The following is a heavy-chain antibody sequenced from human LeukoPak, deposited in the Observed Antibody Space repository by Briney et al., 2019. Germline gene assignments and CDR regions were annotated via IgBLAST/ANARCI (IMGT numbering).Heavy chain of an antibody. CDR1: GGSISSYY. CDR2: IYYSGST. CDR3: ARSVGGLLSNWFDP. V-gene: IGHV4-59*01. Sequence: SETLSLTCTVSGGSISSYYWSWIRQPPGKGLEWVGYIYYSGSTNYNPSLKSRVTISVDTSKNQFPLKLSSVTAADTAVYYCARSVGGLLSNWFDPWGQGTLVTVSS. D-gene: IGHD2-8*02. J-gene: IGHJ5*02.